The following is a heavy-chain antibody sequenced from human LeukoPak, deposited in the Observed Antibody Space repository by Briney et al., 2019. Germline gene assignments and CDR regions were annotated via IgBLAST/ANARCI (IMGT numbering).Heavy chain of an antibody. D-gene: IGHD1-20*01. J-gene: IGHJ4*02. V-gene: IGHV4-39*01. CDR2: ISYSGST. Sequence: SETLSLTCTVSGGSISSSHYYWGWIRQSPGKGLMWVGSISYSGSTYYNPSLKSRVSISVDTSKNQFYLKVIAVTAADTAVYYCAGRITGTTSDSYDYWGQGTLVTVSS. CDR1: GGSISSSHYY. CDR3: AGRITGTTSDSYDY.